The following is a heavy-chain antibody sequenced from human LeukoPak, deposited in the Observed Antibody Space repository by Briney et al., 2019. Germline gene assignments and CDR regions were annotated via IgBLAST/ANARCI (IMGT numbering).Heavy chain of an antibody. D-gene: IGHD2-2*01. J-gene: IGHJ4*02. CDR1: GFTFSSYG. CDR2: IWYDGSNK. Sequence: GGSLRLSCAASGFTFSSYGMHWVRQAPGKGLEWVAVIWYDGSNKYYADSVKGRFTISRDNSKNTLYLQMNSLRAEDTAVYYCARDDCSSTSCQYYFDYWGQGTLVTVPS. CDR3: ARDDCSSTSCQYYFDY. V-gene: IGHV3-33*01.